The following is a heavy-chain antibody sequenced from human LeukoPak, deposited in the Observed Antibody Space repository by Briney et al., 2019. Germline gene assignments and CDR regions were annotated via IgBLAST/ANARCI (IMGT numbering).Heavy chain of an antibody. CDR2: IYYSGST. J-gene: IGHJ3*02. D-gene: IGHD2-21*02. V-gene: IGHV4-59*12. CDR1: GGSISTSY. Sequence: PSETLSLTCTVSGGSISTSYWSWIRQPPGKGLEWIGYIYYSGSTYYNPSLKSRVTISVDTSKNQFSLKLSSVTAADTAVYYCARGRRVTRAFDIWGQGTMVTVSS. CDR3: ARGRRVTRAFDI.